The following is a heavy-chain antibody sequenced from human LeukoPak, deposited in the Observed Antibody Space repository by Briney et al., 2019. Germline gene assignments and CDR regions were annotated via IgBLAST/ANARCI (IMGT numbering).Heavy chain of an antibody. CDR3: ARVRCSGGSCPYYYYYYYMDV. Sequence: SETLSLTCTVSGGSISSSSYYWAWIRQPPGKGLEWIGSIHYSGSTYYNPSLQSRITISIDTAKNQFSLKLRFVTAADTAVYYCARVRCSGGSCPYYYYYYYMDVWGKGTTVTISS. D-gene: IGHD2-15*01. CDR2: IHYSGST. J-gene: IGHJ6*03. CDR1: GGSISSSSYY. V-gene: IGHV4-39*07.